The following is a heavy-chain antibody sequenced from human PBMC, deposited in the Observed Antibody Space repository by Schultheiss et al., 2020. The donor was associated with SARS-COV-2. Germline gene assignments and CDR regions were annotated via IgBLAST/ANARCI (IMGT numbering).Heavy chain of an antibody. CDR3: ARGGDGSGSYYYYYGMDV. CDR2: IKNDGRST. J-gene: IGHJ6*02. D-gene: IGHD3-10*01. CDR1: GFTVSSNY. Sequence: GESLKISCAASGFTVSSNYMSWVRQAPGKGLEWVSRIKNDGRSTNYVDSVKGRFTISRDKAKNSLYLQMNSLRAEDTAVYYCARGGDGSGSYYYYYGMDVWGQGTTVTVSS. V-gene: IGHV3-74*01.